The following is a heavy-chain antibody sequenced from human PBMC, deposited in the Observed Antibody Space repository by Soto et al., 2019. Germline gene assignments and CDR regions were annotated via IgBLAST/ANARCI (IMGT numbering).Heavy chain of an antibody. Sequence: ASVKVSCKASGYTFTSYGISWVRQAPGQGLEWMGWISAYNGNTNYAQKLQGRVTMTTDTSTSTAYMELRSLRSDDTAVYYCARARTVTPSAEYFQHWGQGTPVTVSS. CDR2: ISAYNGNT. V-gene: IGHV1-18*01. CDR1: GYTFTSYG. CDR3: ARARTVTPSAEYFQH. J-gene: IGHJ1*01. D-gene: IGHD4-17*01.